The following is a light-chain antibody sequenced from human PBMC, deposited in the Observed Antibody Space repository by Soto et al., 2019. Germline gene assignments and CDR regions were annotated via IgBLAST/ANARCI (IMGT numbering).Light chain of an antibody. CDR2: AAS. CDR1: QSVSSL. Sequence: EIGLTQSPATLYSSPGERATLSCGASQSVSSLLAWYQQKPGQAPRLLIYAASNRATGIPARFSGSGSGTDFTLTISSLEPEDFAVYYCQQYGSSPRWTFGQGTKVDI. J-gene: IGKJ1*01. CDR3: QQYGSSPRWT. V-gene: IGKV3-11*01.